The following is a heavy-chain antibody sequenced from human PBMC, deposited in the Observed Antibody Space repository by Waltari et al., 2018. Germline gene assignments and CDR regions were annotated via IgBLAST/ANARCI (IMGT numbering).Heavy chain of an antibody. CDR2: IFYSGST. CDR3: ARDSVVAGGGFDY. D-gene: IGHD2-15*01. CDR1: SISSDDYC. V-gene: IGHV4-30-4*08. J-gene: IGHJ4*02. Sequence: SISSDDYCWNWIRQPPGKGLEWIGYIFYSGSTYYNPSLKSRVTISVDTSKTQFSLKLSSVTAADTAVYYCARDSVVAGGGFDYWGQGTLVTVSS.